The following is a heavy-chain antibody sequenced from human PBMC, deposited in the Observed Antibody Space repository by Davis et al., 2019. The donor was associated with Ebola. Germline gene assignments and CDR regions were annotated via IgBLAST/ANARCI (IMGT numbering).Heavy chain of an antibody. V-gene: IGHV1-18*01. Sequence: ASVKVSCKASGYTFINYGLSWGRQAPGQGLEGMGWINSYTGNTDSAQKFHGRLTMTTDTSPNIAYMELRSLSSDDTAVYFCARGGGTYSFDFWGQGTLVTVSS. J-gene: IGHJ4*02. CDR1: GYTFINYG. CDR3: ARGGGTYSFDF. CDR2: INSYTGNT. D-gene: IGHD2-15*01.